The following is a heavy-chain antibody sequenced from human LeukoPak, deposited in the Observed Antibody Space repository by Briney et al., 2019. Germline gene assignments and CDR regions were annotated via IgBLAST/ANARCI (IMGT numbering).Heavy chain of an antibody. V-gene: IGHV3-30*18. Sequence: GRSLRLSCAASGFTFSSYGMHWVRQAPGKGLEWVAVISYDGSNKYYADSVKGRFTNSRDNSKNTLYLQMNSLRAEDTAVYYCAKAMNYYYGSGNDWGQGTLVTVSS. CDR1: GFTFSSYG. J-gene: IGHJ4*02. CDR2: ISYDGSNK. CDR3: AKAMNYYYGSGND. D-gene: IGHD3-10*01.